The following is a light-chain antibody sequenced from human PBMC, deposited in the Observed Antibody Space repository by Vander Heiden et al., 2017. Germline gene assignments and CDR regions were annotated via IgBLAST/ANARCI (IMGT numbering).Light chain of an antibody. Sequence: QSVLTQPPSVSAAPGPMVTSSCSRSRANMGSNFVSWFQQFRGTAPKHHIYDNNKRPSGIPDRFSGSKSGTSVILGITGLQTGDEADYYCGTWDNSLSIVVFGGGTKVTVL. V-gene: IGLV1-51*01. CDR1: RANMGSNF. J-gene: IGLJ2*01. CDR2: DNN. CDR3: GTWDNSLSIVV.